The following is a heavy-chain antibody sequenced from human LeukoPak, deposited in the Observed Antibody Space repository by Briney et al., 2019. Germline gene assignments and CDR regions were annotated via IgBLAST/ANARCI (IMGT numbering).Heavy chain of an antibody. Sequence: GGSLRLSCAASGFTFSSYSMNWVRQAPGKGLEWVSYISSSSSTIYYADSVKGRFTISRDNAKNSLYLQMNSLRAEDTAVYYCAKGNYYDSSGYYKKYYFDYWGQGTLVTVSS. J-gene: IGHJ4*02. D-gene: IGHD3-22*01. CDR3: AKGNYYDSSGYYKKYYFDY. CDR2: ISSSSSTI. V-gene: IGHV3-48*01. CDR1: GFTFSSYS.